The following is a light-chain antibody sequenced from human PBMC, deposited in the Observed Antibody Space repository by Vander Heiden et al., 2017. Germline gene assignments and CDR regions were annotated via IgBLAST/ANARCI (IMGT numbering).Light chain of an antibody. CDR2: GNT. CDR3: QSYDSSLSGYV. J-gene: IGLJ1*01. Sequence: QSVLTQPPSVSGAPGQRVTISCTGSSSYIGARYAVQWYQQLPGTAPKLLIFGNTSRPSGVPGRFSGSKSGTSASLAITGLQADDESDYYCQSYDSSLSGYVFGTGTKVSVL. CDR1: SSYIGARYA. V-gene: IGLV1-40*01.